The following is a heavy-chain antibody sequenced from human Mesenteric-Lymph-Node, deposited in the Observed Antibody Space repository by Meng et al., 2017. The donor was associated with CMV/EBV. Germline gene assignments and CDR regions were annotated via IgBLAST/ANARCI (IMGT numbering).Heavy chain of an antibody. Sequence: TFSSYAISWVRQAPGQGLEWMGGIIPIFSTANYAQKFQDRVTITADESTSTAYMELSSLRSEDTAVYYCARDTDYYCSGSYYKNWFDPWGQGTLVTVSS. CDR1: TFSSYA. CDR3: ARDTDYYCSGSYYKNWFDP. CDR2: IIPIFSTA. V-gene: IGHV1-69*01. J-gene: IGHJ5*02. D-gene: IGHD3-10*01.